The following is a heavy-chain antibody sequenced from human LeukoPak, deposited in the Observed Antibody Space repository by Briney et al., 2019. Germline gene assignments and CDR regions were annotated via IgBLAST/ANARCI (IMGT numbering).Heavy chain of an antibody. D-gene: IGHD2/OR15-2a*01. J-gene: IGHJ4*02. Sequence: VGSLRLSCAASGFTFRNYAMSWVRQAPGKGLELISTISVGGDRTLYADSVKGRFTISRDNAKNSLYLQMSSLRDEDTAVYYCARGTGTNVLRPFDYWGQGTLVKVSS. CDR3: ARGTGTNVLRPFDY. CDR1: GFTFRNYA. V-gene: IGHV3-23*01. CDR2: ISVGGDRT.